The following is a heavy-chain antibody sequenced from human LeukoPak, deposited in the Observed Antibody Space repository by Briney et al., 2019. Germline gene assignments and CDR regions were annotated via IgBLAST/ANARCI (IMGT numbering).Heavy chain of an antibody. CDR1: GFIFSSYA. V-gene: IGHV3-64D*06. D-gene: IGHD5-24*01. Sequence: GGSLRLSCSASGFIFSSYAMHWVRQAPGKGLEYVSAISSNGGSTYYADSVKGRFTISRDNSKNTLYLQMSSLRAEDTAVYYCVKDRPSWDGYNDYYFDYWGQGTLVTVSS. CDR2: ISSNGGST. J-gene: IGHJ4*02. CDR3: VKDRPSWDGYNDYYFDY.